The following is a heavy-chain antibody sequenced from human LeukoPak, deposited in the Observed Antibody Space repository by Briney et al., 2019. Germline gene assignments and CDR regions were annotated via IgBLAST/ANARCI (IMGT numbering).Heavy chain of an antibody. D-gene: IGHD1-26*01. CDR3: AKARYSGSPALDF. CDR2: IRYDESKT. Sequence: WETLSLSCAASGFTFSSNGRHWIRQTPGKGLDWVGFIRYDESKTFYGDSVRGRFTISGDNSKNTLYLQMNGLTTDDSALYYCAKARYSGSPALDFWGQGTLVIVSS. V-gene: IGHV3-30*02. CDR1: GFTFSSNG. J-gene: IGHJ4*02.